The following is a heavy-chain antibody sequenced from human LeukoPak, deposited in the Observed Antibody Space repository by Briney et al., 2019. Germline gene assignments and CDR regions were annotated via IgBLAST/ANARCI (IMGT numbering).Heavy chain of an antibody. D-gene: IGHD1-14*01. CDR1: GFTFTIFW. J-gene: IGHJ6*02. Sequence: GRSLRLSCAASGFTFTIFWMHWVRQAPGKGLVWVSRINSDVSSTIYEDSVKGRFTISRDNAKNTLYMQMNGLRAEDTAVYYCATGQGHGMDGWGQGTTVTVSS. V-gene: IGHV3-74*01. CDR3: ATGQGHGMDG. CDR2: INSDVSST.